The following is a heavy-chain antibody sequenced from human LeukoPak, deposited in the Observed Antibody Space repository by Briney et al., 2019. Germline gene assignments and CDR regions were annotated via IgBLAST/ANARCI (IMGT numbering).Heavy chain of an antibody. V-gene: IGHV4-30-4*01. Sequence: SETLSLTCTVSGGSISSGDYYWSWIRQPPGKGLEWIGYIHYSGSTYYNPSLKSRVTISVDTSKNQFSLKLSSVTAADTAVYYCAREAFFGDLDYWGQGTLVTVSS. D-gene: IGHD3-10*01. CDR2: IHYSGST. CDR1: GGSISSGDYY. J-gene: IGHJ4*02. CDR3: AREAFFGDLDY.